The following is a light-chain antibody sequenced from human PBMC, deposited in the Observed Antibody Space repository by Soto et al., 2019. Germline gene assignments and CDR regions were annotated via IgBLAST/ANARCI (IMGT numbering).Light chain of an antibody. CDR2: GAS. Sequence: EIVLTQSPGTLSLSPGERATLSCRASQSVSSSYLAWYQQKPGQAPRLLISGASSRATGIPDRFSGSGSGTDFTLTISRLEPEDFAVYYGQQYGSSPVTFGQGTKLEIK. J-gene: IGKJ2*01. CDR1: QSVSSSY. CDR3: QQYGSSPVT. V-gene: IGKV3-20*01.